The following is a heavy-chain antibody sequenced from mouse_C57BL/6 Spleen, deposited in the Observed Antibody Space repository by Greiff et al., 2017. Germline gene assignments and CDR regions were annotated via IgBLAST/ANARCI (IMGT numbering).Heavy chain of an antibody. D-gene: IGHD1-1*02. CDR1: GFNIKDYY. V-gene: IGHV14-1*01. Sequence: EVQLQQSGAELVRPGASVKLSCTASGFNIKDYYMHWVKQRPEQGLEWIGRIDPEDGDTEYAPKFQGKATMTADTSANTAYLHLSSLTSVDTAVYYCTISFITMGWCDYWGQGTTLTVSS. CDR3: TISFITMGWCDY. CDR2: IDPEDGDT. J-gene: IGHJ2*01.